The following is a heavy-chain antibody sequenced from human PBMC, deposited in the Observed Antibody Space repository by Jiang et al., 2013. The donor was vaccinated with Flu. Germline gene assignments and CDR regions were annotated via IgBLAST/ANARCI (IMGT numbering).Heavy chain of an antibody. CDR3: ARDDRDNWNYVPDY. Sequence: VQLVESGGGLVKPGGSLRLSCAASGFTFSSYSMNWVRQAPGKGLEWVSSISSSSSYIYYADSVKGRFTISRDNAKNSLYLQMNSLRAEDTAVYYCARDDRDNWNYVPDYWGQGTLVTVSS. V-gene: IGHV3-21*01. CDR1: GFTFSSYS. CDR2: ISSSSSYI. D-gene: IGHD1-7*01. J-gene: IGHJ4*02.